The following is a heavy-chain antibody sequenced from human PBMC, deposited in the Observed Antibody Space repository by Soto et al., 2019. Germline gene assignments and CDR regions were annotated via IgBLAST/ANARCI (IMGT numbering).Heavy chain of an antibody. CDR3: ARDSGGINWFDP. V-gene: IGHV4-31*03. Sequence: SETLSLTCTVSGGSISSGGYYWSWIRQHPGKGLEWIGYIYYSGSTYYNPSLKSRVTISVDTSKNQFSLKLSSVTAADTAVYYCARDSGGINWFDPWGQGTLVTVSS. CDR1: GGSISSGGYY. CDR2: IYYSGST. D-gene: IGHD3-10*01. J-gene: IGHJ5*02.